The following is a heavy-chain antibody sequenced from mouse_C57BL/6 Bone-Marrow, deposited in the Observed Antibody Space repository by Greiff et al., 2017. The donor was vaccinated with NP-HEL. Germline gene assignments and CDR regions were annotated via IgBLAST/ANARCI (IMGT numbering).Heavy chain of an antibody. J-gene: IGHJ1*03. CDR1: GFTFSDYG. CDR3: ARIYYYGSSYDWYFDV. CDR2: ISSGSSTI. V-gene: IGHV5-17*01. Sequence: EVHMVESGGGLVKPGGSLKLSCAASGFTFSDYGMHWVRQAPEKGLEWVAYISSGSSTIYYADTVKGRFTISRDNAKNTLFLQMTSLRSEDTAMYYCARIYYYGSSYDWYFDVWGTGTTVTVSS. D-gene: IGHD1-1*01.